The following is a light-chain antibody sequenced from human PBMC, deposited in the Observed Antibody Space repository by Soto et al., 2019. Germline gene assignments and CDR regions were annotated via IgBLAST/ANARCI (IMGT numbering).Light chain of an antibody. Sequence: SVLTQPPSASGTPGQRVTISCSGSSSNIGSHVVYWYQQLAGTAPKLLLYNNNQRPSGVPDRFYGSKSGTSEPLAISGLQSEDEADYYCAVWDDSLDGWVFGGGTKLTVL. CDR3: AVWDDSLDGWV. V-gene: IGLV1-44*01. J-gene: IGLJ3*02. CDR1: SSNIGSHV. CDR2: NNN.